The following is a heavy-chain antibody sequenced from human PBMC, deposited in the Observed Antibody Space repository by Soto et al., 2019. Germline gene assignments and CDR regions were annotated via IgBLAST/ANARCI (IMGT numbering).Heavy chain of an antibody. Sequence: QVQLVESGGGVFQPGRSLRLSCAASGFTFSSYGMHWVRQAPGKGREWGAVIWYDGSNKYYADSVKGRFTISRDNSKNTLYLQMNSLRAEDTAVYYCARDRTGRSNYRNWFDPWGQGTLVTVSS. D-gene: IGHD4-4*01. CDR1: GFTFSSYG. CDR2: IWYDGSNK. J-gene: IGHJ5*02. V-gene: IGHV3-33*01. CDR3: ARDRTGRSNYRNWFDP.